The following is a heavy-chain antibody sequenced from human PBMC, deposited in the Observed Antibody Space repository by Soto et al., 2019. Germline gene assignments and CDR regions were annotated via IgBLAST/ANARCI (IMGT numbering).Heavy chain of an antibody. CDR1: GGTFSNYA. CDR2: IIPMFGTP. V-gene: IGHV1-69*01. CDR3: ARGWETVGATTPFAY. Sequence: QVQLVQSGAEVKKPGSSVKVSCKASGGTFSNYAISWVRQAPGQGLEWMGGIIPMFGTPNYAQRFQGRVTITADQSTSTASMEVRKLKSDDTAVYYCARGWETVGATTPFAYWGQGTLVTVSS. J-gene: IGHJ4*02. D-gene: IGHD1-26*01.